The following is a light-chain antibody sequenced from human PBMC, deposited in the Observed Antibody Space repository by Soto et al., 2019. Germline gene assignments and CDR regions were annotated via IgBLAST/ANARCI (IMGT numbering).Light chain of an antibody. Sequence: QSALTQPPSASGSPGQSVTISCTGISSDVGSYNYVSWYQQHPGKAPKLIIFEVNKRPSGVPDRFSGSKSGNTASLTVSGLQAEDEADYYCASYGVSNNVFGTGTKLTVL. V-gene: IGLV2-8*01. CDR1: SSDVGSYNY. J-gene: IGLJ1*01. CDR2: EVN. CDR3: ASYGVSNNV.